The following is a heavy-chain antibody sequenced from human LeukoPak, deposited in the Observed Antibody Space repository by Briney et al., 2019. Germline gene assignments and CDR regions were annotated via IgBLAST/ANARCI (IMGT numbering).Heavy chain of an antibody. D-gene: IGHD2/OR15-2a*01. CDR2: INPNSGGT. V-gene: IGHV1-2*02. CDR3: ARNPYVMNPNNWFDP. Sequence: GASVKVSCKASGYTFTSYDINWVRQATGQGLEWMGWINPNSGGTNYAQKFQGRVTMTRDTSISTAYMELSRLRSDDTAVYYCARNPYVMNPNNWFDPWGQGTLVTVSS. CDR1: GYTFTSYD. J-gene: IGHJ5*02.